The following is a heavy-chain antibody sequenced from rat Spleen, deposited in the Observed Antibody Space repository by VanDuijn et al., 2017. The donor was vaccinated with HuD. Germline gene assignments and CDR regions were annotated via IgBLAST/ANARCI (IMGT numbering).Heavy chain of an antibody. D-gene: IGHD1-12*02. J-gene: IGHJ3*01. CDR1: GFSLTSYN. CDR3: ARDDYDGTYYYGWFAY. V-gene: IGHV2-30*01. Sequence: QVQLKESGPGLVQPSQTLSLTCTVSGFSLTSYNVHWVRQPTGKGLEWMGVIWTGGSTDYNSALKSRLSISRDTSKSQVFLKMSSLKTEDTATYYCARDDYDGTYYYGWFAYWGQGTLVTVSS. CDR2: IWTGGST.